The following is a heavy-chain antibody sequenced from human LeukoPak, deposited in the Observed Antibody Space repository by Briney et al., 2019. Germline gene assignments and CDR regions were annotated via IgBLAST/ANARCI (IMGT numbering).Heavy chain of an antibody. Sequence: SSETLSLTCTVSGGSISSSSYYWGWIRQPPGKGLEWIGSIYYSGSTYYNSSLKSRVTISVDTSKNQFSLKLSSVTAADTAVYYCARHGKPYYFDYWGQGTLVTVSS. CDR2: IYYSGST. J-gene: IGHJ4*02. D-gene: IGHD1-26*01. CDR1: GGSISSSSYY. CDR3: ARHGKPYYFDY. V-gene: IGHV4-39*01.